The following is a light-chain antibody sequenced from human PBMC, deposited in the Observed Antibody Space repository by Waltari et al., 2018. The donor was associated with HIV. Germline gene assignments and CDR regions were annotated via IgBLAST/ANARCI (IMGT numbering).Light chain of an antibody. Sequence: ETVLTQSPGTLSLSPGERVTLSCRASQSVGSGYLAWYQQKPGQAPRLLTYGESSRATGIPDRFSDSGSKTDFTLTINRLEPEDFAVYYCQQFYRPPYTFGQGTKLEIK. V-gene: IGKV3-20*01. CDR1: QSVGSGY. CDR3: QQFYRPPYT. J-gene: IGKJ2*01. CDR2: GES.